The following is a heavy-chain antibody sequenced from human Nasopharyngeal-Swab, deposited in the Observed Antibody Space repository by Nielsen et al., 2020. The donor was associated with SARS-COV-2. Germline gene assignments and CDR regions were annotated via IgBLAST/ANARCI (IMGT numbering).Heavy chain of an antibody. D-gene: IGHD2-15*01. CDR3: ARDQIVQVRLAYYYYGMDV. V-gene: IGHV1-2*06. J-gene: IGHJ6*02. CDR1: GYTFTSYD. CDR2: INPNSGGT. Sequence: ASVKVSCKASGYTFTSYDINWVRQAPGQGLEWMGRINPNSGGTNYAQKFQGRVTMTRDTSISTAYMELSRLRSDDTAVYYCARDQIVQVRLAYYYYGMDVWGQGTTVTVSS.